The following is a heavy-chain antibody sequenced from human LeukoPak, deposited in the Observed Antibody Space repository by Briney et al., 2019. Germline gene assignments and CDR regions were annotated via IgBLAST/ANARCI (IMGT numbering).Heavy chain of an antibody. D-gene: IGHD3-16*01. Sequence: GGSLRLSCVVSVFNLSNYWMNWVRQAPGKGLEWVANIKHDGSEKYYVDSVKGRFSISRDNAKKSLYLQMNSLRAEDTAVYYCARALSHCLDYWGQGTLVAVSS. V-gene: IGHV3-7*01. CDR2: IKHDGSEK. CDR3: ARALSHCLDY. CDR1: VFNLSNYW. J-gene: IGHJ4*02.